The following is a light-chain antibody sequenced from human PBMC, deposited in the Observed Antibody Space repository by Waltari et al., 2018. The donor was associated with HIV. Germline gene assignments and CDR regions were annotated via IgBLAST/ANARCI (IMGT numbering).Light chain of an antibody. Sequence: QSALTQPASVSGSPGQSITISCPGSSSHVGGYNFVSWYQQHPGKAPRVLIYDVTTRPSGVSDRFSGSRSGDTASLTISGLQPEEEADYYCESYTSTSVWVFGGGTRLTVL. CDR3: ESYTSTSVWV. J-gene: IGLJ3*02. V-gene: IGLV2-14*03. CDR2: DVT. CDR1: SSHVGGYNF.